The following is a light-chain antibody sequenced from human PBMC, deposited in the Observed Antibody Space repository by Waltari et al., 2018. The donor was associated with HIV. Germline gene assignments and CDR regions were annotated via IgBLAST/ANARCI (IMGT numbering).Light chain of an antibody. V-gene: IGLV10-54*04. CDR3: SAWDRSLSAVV. CDR1: SDNVGNQG. J-gene: IGLJ2*01. Sequence: QAGLTQPPSVSKGLRPTATLTCTGNSDNVGNQGATWLQQHQGHPPKLLFYRDNKRPSGISERFSASRSGNTASLTITGLQPEDEADYICSAWDRSLSAVVFGGGTTLIVL. CDR2: RDN.